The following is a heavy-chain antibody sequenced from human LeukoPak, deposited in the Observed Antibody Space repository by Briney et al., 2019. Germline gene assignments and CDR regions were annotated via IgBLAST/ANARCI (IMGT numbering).Heavy chain of an antibody. D-gene: IGHD4-17*01. CDR2: ISYDGSNK. CDR1: GFTFSNYA. J-gene: IGHJ4*02. Sequence: PGGSLRLSCAASGFTFSNYAMHWVRQAPGKGLEWVAVISYDGSNKYYADSVKGRFTISRDNSKNTLYLQMNSLRAEDTAVYYCTTEWIDGDSRSLDYWGQGTLVTVSS. V-gene: IGHV3-30-3*01. CDR3: TTEWIDGDSRSLDY.